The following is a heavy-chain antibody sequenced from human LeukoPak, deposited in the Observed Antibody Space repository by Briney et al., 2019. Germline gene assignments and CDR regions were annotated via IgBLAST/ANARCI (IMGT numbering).Heavy chain of an antibody. CDR2: IYYSGST. CDR1: GGSISSYY. Sequence: SETLSLTCTVSGGSISSYYWSWIRQPPGKGLEWIGYIYYSGSTSYNPSLKSRVTISVDTSKNQFSLKLSSVTAADTAVYYCAGAVPASLFESGFAFDIWGQGTMVTVSS. CDR3: AGAVPASLFESGFAFDI. V-gene: IGHV4-59*01. J-gene: IGHJ3*02. D-gene: IGHD3-10*01.